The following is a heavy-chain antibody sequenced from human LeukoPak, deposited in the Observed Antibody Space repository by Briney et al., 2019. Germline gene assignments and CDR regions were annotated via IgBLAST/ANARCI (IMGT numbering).Heavy chain of an antibody. J-gene: IGHJ6*03. D-gene: IGHD7-27*01. CDR2: IWHDGSNK. Sequence: GWSLRLSCAVSGFTFSDYGMHWVRQAPGKGLKWVAVIWHDGSNKYYADSVQGRFTISRDSSKNTLYLQMNSLRAEDTAVYYCAKDGDAGTSYYFYYMDVWGKGTTVTVSS. CDR3: AKDGDAGTSYYFYYMDV. CDR1: GFTFSDYG. V-gene: IGHV3-33*06.